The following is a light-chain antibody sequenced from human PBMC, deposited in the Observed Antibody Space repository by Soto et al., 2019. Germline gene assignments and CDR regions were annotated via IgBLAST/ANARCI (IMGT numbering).Light chain of an antibody. Sequence: QSALTQPASVSGSPGQSITISCTGTSSDVGGYNYVSWYQQHPGKAPKLMIYEVSNRPSGVSNRFSGSKSGNTASLTISGRQTEEEANYYCSSYSSITTLGFGGGTKVTVL. CDR1: SSDVGGYNY. CDR3: SSYSSITTLG. V-gene: IGLV2-14*01. J-gene: IGLJ3*02. CDR2: EVS.